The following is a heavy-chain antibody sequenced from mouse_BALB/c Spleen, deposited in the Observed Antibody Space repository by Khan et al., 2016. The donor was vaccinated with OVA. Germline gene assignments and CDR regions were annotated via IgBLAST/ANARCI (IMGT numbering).Heavy chain of an antibody. V-gene: IGHV1-7*01. CDR2: IDPTTGYT. CDR1: GYTFTTYW. D-gene: IGHD2-1*01. CDR3: ARRGLYGMFAY. Sequence: QMQLEESGAELAKPGASMKMSCKASGYTFTTYWMHWVKQRPGQGLEWIGYIDPTTGYTEYNQKFKDRATLTPDKSSSTAYMQLSSLTSEDSAVYDCARRGLYGMFAYWGQGTLVTVSA. J-gene: IGHJ3*01.